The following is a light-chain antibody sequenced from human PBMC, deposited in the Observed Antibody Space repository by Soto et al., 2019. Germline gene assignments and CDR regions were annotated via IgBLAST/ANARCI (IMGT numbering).Light chain of an antibody. V-gene: IGKV3-20*01. CDR1: QSVTSSY. CDR3: QQYGYSAT. CDR2: AAS. J-gene: IGKJ4*01. Sequence: EVVLTQSPGTLSLSPGGRATLSCRASQSVTSSYLAWYQQKPGQAPRLLIYAASSRATGIPDRFSGSGSGTDFTLTISRLEPEDFAVYYCQQYGYSATFGGGTKVDIK.